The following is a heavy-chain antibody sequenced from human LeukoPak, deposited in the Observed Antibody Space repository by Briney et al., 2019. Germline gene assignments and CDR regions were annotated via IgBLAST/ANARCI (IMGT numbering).Heavy chain of an antibody. CDR3: ARHATSHFDY. V-gene: IGHV4-59*08. Sequence: SETLSLTCTVSGGSISSYYWSWIRQPPGKGLEWIGYIYYSGSINYNPSLKSRVTISVDTSKNQFSLKLSSVTAADTAVYYCARHATSHFDYWGQGTLVTVSS. J-gene: IGHJ4*02. CDR2: IYYSGSI. CDR1: GGSISSYY.